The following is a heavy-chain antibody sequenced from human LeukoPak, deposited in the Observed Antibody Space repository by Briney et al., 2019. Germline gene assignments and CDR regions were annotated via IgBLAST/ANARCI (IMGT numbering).Heavy chain of an antibody. CDR3: ARDQERYCSGGSCYPIFDDY. D-gene: IGHD2-15*01. CDR2: ISAYNGNT. V-gene: IGHV1-18*01. Sequence: ASVKVSCKASGYTFTSYAVHWVRQAPGQRLEWMGWISAYNGNTNYAQKLQGRVTMTTDTSTSTAYMELRSLRSDDTAVYYCARDQERYCSGGSCYPIFDDYWGQGTLVTVSS. CDR1: GYTFTSYA. J-gene: IGHJ4*02.